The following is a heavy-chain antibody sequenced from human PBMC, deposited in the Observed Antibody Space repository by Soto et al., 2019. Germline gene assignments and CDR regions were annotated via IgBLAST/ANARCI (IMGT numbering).Heavy chain of an antibody. J-gene: IGHJ4*02. Sequence: QVQLVQSGAEVKKPGASVKVSCKPSGYTFTSYGISWVRQAPGQGLEWMGWISAYNGNTYYAQKLQGRVTMTTDTSTSTAYIELRSLRSDDTDVYYCARYGATTAFDYWGQGTLVTVSS. CDR3: ARYGATTAFDY. CDR1: GYTFTSYG. V-gene: IGHV1-18*01. D-gene: IGHD1-26*01. CDR2: ISAYNGNT.